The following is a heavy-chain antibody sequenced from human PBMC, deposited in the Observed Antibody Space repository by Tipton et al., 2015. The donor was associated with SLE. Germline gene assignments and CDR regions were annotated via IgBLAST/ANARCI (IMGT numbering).Heavy chain of an antibody. D-gene: IGHD2-15*01. CDR2: INPSGGWT. J-gene: IGHJ5*02. Sequence: QVQLVQSGAEVKKPGASVKVSCKSPGYTFTSYYIHLVRQAPGQGLEWMGIINPSGGWTSYAEKFQGRITVIRDASTSTVYMELTSLRSDDTAVYYCARDVSSADRAWWFDPWGQGTLVTVSS. V-gene: IGHV1-46*01. CDR3: ARDVSSADRAWWFDP. CDR1: GYTFTSYY.